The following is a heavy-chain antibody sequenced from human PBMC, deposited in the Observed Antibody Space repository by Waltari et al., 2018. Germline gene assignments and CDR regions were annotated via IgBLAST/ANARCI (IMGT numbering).Heavy chain of an antibody. V-gene: IGHV1-69-2*01. J-gene: IGHJ4*02. CDR1: GYTFIDYF. CDR2: IDPEDGET. CDR3: APLPGGSGQTFDY. Sequence: EVQLVQSGAEVKKPGAPVKIYCKASGYTFIDYFMHWVQQAPGKGLEWVGRIDPEDGETVYAEKFQGRVTITADTSTDTSYLELSSLRSDDTAVYYCAPLPGGSGQTFDYWGQGTLLTVSS. D-gene: IGHD3-10*01.